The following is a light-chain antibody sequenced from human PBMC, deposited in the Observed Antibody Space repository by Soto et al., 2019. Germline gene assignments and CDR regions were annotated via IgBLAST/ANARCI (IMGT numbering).Light chain of an antibody. V-gene: IGLV2-11*01. Sequence: ALTQPRSVSGSPGQSVAISCTGTSSDVGNYNYVSWYQQHPGKAPKVIIYDVNKRPSGVPDRFSGSKSGNTASLTISGLQAEDEADYYCCSYAGSPYVFGTGTKVTVL. J-gene: IGLJ1*01. CDR2: DVN. CDR1: SSDVGNYNY. CDR3: CSYAGSPYV.